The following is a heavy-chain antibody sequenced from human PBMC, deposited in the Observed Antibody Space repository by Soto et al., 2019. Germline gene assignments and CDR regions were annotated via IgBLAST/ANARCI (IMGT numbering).Heavy chain of an antibody. CDR2: IWYDGSNK. CDR1: GFTFSSYG. Sequence: GGSLRLSCAASGFTFSSYGMHWVRQAPGKGLEWVAVIWYDGSNKYYADSVKGRFTISRDNSKNTLYLQMNSLRAEDTAVYYCARDSGEEENYYYVDVWGKGTTVTVS. J-gene: IGHJ6*03. D-gene: IGHD3-10*01. CDR3: ARDSGEEENYYYVDV. V-gene: IGHV3-33*01.